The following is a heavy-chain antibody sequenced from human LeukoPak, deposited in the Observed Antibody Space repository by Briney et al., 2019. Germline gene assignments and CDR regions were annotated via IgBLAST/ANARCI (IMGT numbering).Heavy chain of an antibody. D-gene: IGHD3-22*01. CDR3: ARDWFYGDYYESSGYSPGLWFDP. CDR1: GYTFTSYG. V-gene: IGHV1-2*02. J-gene: IGHJ5*02. CDR2: INPNSGGT. Sequence: GASVKVSCKASGYTFTSYGISWVRQAPGQGLEWMGWINPNSGGTKYSQKFQGRVTMTRDTSISTAYMELSRLRSDDTAVYYCARDWFYGDYYESSGYSPGLWFDPWGQGTLVTVSS.